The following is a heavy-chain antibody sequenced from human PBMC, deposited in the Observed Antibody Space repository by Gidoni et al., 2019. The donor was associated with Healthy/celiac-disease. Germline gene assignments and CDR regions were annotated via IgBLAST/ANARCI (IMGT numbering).Heavy chain of an antibody. V-gene: IGHV3-64D*06. CDR2: ISSNGGST. D-gene: IGHD3-16*01. J-gene: IGHJ6*03. Sequence: EVQLVESGGGLVQPGGSLRLSCSASGFTFSRYAMHWVRQAPGKGLEYVSAISSNGGSTYYADSVKGRFTISRDNSKNTLYLQMSSLRAEDTAVYYCQAGYDYIWEQPADYMDVWGKGTTVTVSS. CDR3: QAGYDYIWEQPADYMDV. CDR1: GFTFSRYA.